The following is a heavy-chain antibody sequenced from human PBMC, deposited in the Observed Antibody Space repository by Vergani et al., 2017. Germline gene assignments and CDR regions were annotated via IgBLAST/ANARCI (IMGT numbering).Heavy chain of an antibody. D-gene: IGHD5-24*01. CDR1: GFTFSNAW. CDR3: AKKLRDGYTEGGDY. V-gene: IGHV3-21*01. CDR2: ISSSSSYI. Sequence: EVQLVESGGGLVKPGGSLRLSCAASGFTFSNAWMNWVRQAPGKELEWVSSISSSSSYIYYADSVKGRFTISRDNAKNSLYLQMNSLRAEDTAVYYCAKKLRDGYTEGGDYWGQGTLVTVSS. J-gene: IGHJ4*02.